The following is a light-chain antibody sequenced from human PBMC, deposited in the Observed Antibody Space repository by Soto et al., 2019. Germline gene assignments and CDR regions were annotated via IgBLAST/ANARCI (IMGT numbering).Light chain of an antibody. CDR1: QGISNY. J-gene: IGKJ1*01. V-gene: IGKV1-27*01. Sequence: DIQMTQSPSSLSASVGDRVTITCRASQGISNYLAWYQQTPGKVPNLLIYAASTLQSGVPSRFSGSGSGTAFTLTISSLQPEDVATSYCQKYNSDSPWTFGQGTKVEIK. CDR2: AAS. CDR3: QKYNSDSPWT.